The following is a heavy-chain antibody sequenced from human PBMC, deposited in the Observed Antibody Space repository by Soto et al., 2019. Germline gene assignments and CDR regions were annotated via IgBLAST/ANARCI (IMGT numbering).Heavy chain of an antibody. CDR3: ARDQDIVVVPAAPGNY. J-gene: IGHJ4*02. CDR2: ISAYNGNT. CDR1: GYTFTSYG. V-gene: IGHV1-18*01. D-gene: IGHD2-2*01. Sequence: GASVKVSCKASGYTFTSYGISWVRQAPGQGLEWMGWISAYNGNTNYAQKLQGRVTMTTDTSTSTAYMELRSLRSDDTAVYYCARDQDIVVVPAAPGNYWGQGTLVTVSS.